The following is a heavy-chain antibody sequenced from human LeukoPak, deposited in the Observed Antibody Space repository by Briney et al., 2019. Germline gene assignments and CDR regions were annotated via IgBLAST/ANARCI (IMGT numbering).Heavy chain of an antibody. V-gene: IGHV1-46*01. D-gene: IGHD3-22*01. CDR2: INPSGGST. CDR3: ARDRQWLWPDY. Sequence: ASVKVSCKASGYTFTTYYVHWVRQAPGQGLEWMGIINPSGGSTTYAQKFRGRLTMTTDTSTSTAYMELRSLRSDDTAVYYCARDRQWLWPDYWGQGTLVTVSS. CDR1: GYTFTTYY. J-gene: IGHJ4*02.